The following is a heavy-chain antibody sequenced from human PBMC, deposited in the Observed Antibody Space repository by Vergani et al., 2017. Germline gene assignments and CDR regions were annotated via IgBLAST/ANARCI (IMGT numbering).Heavy chain of an antibody. D-gene: IGHD2-21*01. J-gene: IGHJ4*02. Sequence: EVQLVESGGGLVQPGRSLRLSCTASGFTFGDYAMSWFRQAPGKGLEWVGFIRSKAYGGTTEYAASVKGRFTISRDDSKSIGYLQMNSLKTEDTAVYYCTGGARSGDTFDYWGQGTLVTVSS. V-gene: IGHV3-49*03. CDR2: IRSKAYGGTT. CDR1: GFTFGDYA. CDR3: TGGARSGDTFDY.